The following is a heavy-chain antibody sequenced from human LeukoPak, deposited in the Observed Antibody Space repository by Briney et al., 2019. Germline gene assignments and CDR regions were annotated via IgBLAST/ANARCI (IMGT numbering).Heavy chain of an antibody. CDR3: AKEGSYYDILTGSQIPFDP. V-gene: IGHV3-23*01. CDR2: ISGSGGST. D-gene: IGHD3-9*01. J-gene: IGHJ5*02. CDR1: RFTFSSYA. Sequence: GGSLRLSCAASRFTFSSYAMSWVRQAPGKGLEWVSAISGSGGSTYYADSVKGRFTISRDNSKNTLYLQMNSLRAEDTAVYYCAKEGSYYDILTGSQIPFDPWGQGTLVTVSS.